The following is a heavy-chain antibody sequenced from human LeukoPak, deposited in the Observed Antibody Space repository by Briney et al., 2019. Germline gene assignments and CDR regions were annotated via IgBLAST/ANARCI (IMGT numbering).Heavy chain of an antibody. V-gene: IGHV1-24*01. CDR2: FDLEDGET. J-gene: IGHJ4*02. Sequence: ASVKVSCKVSGYTLTELSMHWVRQAPGKGLEWMGGFDLEDGETIYAQKFQGRVTMTEDTSADTAYMELSSLRSEDTAVYYCATQGYSYDYYFDYWGQGTLVTVSS. D-gene: IGHD5-18*01. CDR1: GYTLTELS. CDR3: ATQGYSYDYYFDY.